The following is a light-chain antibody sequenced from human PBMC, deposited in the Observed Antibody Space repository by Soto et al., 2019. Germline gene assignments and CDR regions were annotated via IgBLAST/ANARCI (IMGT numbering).Light chain of an antibody. Sequence: EIVLTQSPVTVSVSPGESVTLSCRASQSVTRSLAWHQQIPGQAPRLLVYHASVRATGIPARFTGSGSGTEFSLTISNLQSEDFAIYFCQQYHDCPPITFGQGTRLEIK. J-gene: IGKJ5*01. CDR1: QSVTRS. CDR2: HAS. V-gene: IGKV3-15*01. CDR3: QQYHDCPPIT.